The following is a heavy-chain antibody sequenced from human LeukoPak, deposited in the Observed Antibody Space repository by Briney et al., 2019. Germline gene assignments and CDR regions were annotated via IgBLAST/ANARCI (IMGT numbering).Heavy chain of an antibody. CDR3: ASTIFGVVIIDY. D-gene: IGHD3-3*01. J-gene: IGHJ4*02. V-gene: IGHV1-69*04. CDR2: IIPILGIA. Sequence: SVKVSCKASGYTFTSYGISWVRQAPGQGLEWMGRIIPILGIANYAQKFQGSVTITADKSTSTAYMELSSLRSEDTAVYYCASTIFGVVIIDYWGQGTLVTVSS. CDR1: GYTFTSYG.